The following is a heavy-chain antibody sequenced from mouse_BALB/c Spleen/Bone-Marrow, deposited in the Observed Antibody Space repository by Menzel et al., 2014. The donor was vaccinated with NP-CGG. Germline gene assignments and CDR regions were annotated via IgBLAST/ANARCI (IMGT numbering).Heavy chain of an antibody. V-gene: IGHV1S81*02. Sequence: VQGVESGAELVKPGASVKLSCKASGYTFTSYWMHWVKQRPGQGLEWIGEINPSNGRTNYNEKFKSKATLTVDKSSSTAYMQLSSLTPEDSAVYYCARCYYGNYFDYWGQGTTLTVSS. D-gene: IGHD2-1*01. J-gene: IGHJ2*01. CDR3: ARCYYGNYFDY. CDR2: INPSNGRT. CDR1: GYTFTSYW.